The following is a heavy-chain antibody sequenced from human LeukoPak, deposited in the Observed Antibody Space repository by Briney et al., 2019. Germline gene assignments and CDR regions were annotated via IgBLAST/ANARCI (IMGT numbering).Heavy chain of an antibody. V-gene: IGHV4-34*01. D-gene: IGHD3-10*01. J-gene: IGHJ4*02. CDR2: INHSGST. CDR3: ARCHMVRGVITSIGLYYFDC. CDR1: GGSLSGYY. Sequence: SETLSLTCAVYGGSLSGYYWSWIRQPPGKGLEWIGEINHSGSTNYNPSLKSRVTISVATSKNQLSWKLSSVTAADTAVYYCARCHMVRGVITSIGLYYFDCWGQGTLVSVCS.